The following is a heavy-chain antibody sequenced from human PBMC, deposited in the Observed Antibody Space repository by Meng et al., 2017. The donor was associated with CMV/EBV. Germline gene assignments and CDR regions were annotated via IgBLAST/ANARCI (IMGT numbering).Heavy chain of an antibody. V-gene: IGHV3-21*04. D-gene: IGHD2-8*01. CDR2: ISSSSSYI. CDR1: GFTFSSYS. J-gene: IGHJ5*02. CDR3: AKTQWAQRRNWFDP. Sequence: GESLKISCAASGFTFSSYSMNWVRQAPGKGLEWVSSISSSSSYIYYADSVKGRFTISRDNSKNTLYLHMNILRAEDTAIYYCAKTQWAQRRNWFDPWGQGTLVTVSS.